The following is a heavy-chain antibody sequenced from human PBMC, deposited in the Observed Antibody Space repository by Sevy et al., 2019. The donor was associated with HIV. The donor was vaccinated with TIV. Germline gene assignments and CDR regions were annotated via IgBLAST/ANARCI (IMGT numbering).Heavy chain of an antibody. Sequence: GGSLRISCAASGFTVSSNYMSWVRQAPGKGLEWVSVIYSGGSTYYADSVKGRFTISRDNSKNTLYLQMNSLRAEDTAVYYCASPGIVGAIDAFDIWGQGTMVTVSS. V-gene: IGHV3-53*01. CDR1: GFTVSSNY. J-gene: IGHJ3*02. CDR2: IYSGGST. D-gene: IGHD1-26*01. CDR3: ASPGIVGAIDAFDI.